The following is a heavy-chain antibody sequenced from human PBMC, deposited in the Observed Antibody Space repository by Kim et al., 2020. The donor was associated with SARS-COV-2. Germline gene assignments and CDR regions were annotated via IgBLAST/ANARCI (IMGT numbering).Heavy chain of an antibody. J-gene: IGHJ6*02. CDR3: ARDWVLYGMDV. CDR2: T. Sequence: TYYADSVKGRFTISRHNSKNTLYLQMNSLRAEDTAVYYCARDWVLYGMDVWGQGTTVTVSS. D-gene: IGHD1-1*01. V-gene: IGHV3-53*04.